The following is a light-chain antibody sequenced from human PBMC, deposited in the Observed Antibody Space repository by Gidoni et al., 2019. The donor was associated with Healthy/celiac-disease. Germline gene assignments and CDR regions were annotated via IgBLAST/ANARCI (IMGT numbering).Light chain of an antibody. CDR1: QSVSSY. J-gene: IGKJ2*01. V-gene: IGKV3-11*01. Sequence: EIVLTQYPATLSSSPGERATLSCSASQSVSSYLAWYQQNPGQAPRLLIYDASNRATGIPARFSGSGSGTDFTLTISSLEPEDFAVYYCQQRSNWPHTFGQGTKLEIK. CDR2: DAS. CDR3: QQRSNWPHT.